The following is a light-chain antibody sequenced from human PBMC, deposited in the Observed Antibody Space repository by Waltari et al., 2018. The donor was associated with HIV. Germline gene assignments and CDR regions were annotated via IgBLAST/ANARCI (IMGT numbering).Light chain of an antibody. J-gene: IGKJ1*01. V-gene: IGKV3-20*01. CDR1: QRVGPNY. CDR2: ATF. Sequence: EIVLTQSPGTLSLSPGDRATLSCRASQRVGPNYLVWYQQKLGQAPRRVMYATFNRATGVPDRFSGSGSGTAFTLTINRLEPEDSAVYCCQQYGRSLWTFGQGTRVEVK. CDR3: QQYGRSLWT.